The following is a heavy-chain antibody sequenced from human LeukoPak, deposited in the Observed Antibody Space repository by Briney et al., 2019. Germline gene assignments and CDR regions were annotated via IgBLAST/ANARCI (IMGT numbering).Heavy chain of an antibody. V-gene: IGHV3-33*01. D-gene: IGHD4-17*01. CDR2: IWFDGSNK. J-gene: IGHJ4*02. CDR3: ARDVKRGYGDYIDY. CDR1: GFTFSNYG. Sequence: GGSLRLSCAASGFTFSNYGMLWVRQAQAKGLEWVAFIWFDGSNKHYADSVQGRFTFSRDNSNNTLYLQMNSLRAEDTAVYYCARDVKRGYGDYIDYWGQGTLVTVSS.